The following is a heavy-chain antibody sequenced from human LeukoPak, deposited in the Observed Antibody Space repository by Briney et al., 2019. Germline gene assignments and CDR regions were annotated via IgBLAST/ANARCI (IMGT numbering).Heavy chain of an antibody. CDR2: VSESGGST. CDR3: ANDGPYCGGDCYFGDAFDI. D-gene: IGHD2-21*02. J-gene: IGHJ3*02. Sequence: PGGSLRLSCAASGFTFSSYAMSWVRQAPGKGLEWVSSVSESGGSTYYADSVKGRFTISRDNSKSTLYLQVNSLRAEDTAVYYCANDGPYCGGDCYFGDAFDIWGQGTMVTASS. CDR1: GFTFSSYA. V-gene: IGHV3-23*01.